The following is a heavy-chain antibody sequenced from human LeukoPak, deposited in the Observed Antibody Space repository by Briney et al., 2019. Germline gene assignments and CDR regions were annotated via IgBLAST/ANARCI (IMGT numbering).Heavy chain of an antibody. D-gene: IGHD3-10*01. CDR1: GGSISSYY. J-gene: IGHJ4*02. CDR2: VYYSGST. V-gene: IGHV4-59*01. Sequence: PSETLSLTCTVSGGSISSYYWSWFRQPPGKGLEWIGYVYYSGSTKYNPSLKSRVTISVDTSQNQFPLKLSSVTAADTALYFCAKVTMVRGAPDYWGQGTLVTVSS. CDR3: AKVTMVRGAPDY.